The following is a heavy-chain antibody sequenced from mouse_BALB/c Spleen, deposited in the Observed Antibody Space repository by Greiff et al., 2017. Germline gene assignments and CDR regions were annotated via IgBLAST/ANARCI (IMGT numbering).Heavy chain of an antibody. J-gene: IGHJ2*01. CDR1: GYTFTSYW. Sequence: VQLQQSGAELVKPGASVKLSCKASGYTFTSYWMHWVKQRPGQGLEWIGEINPSNGRTNYNEKFKSKATLTVDKSSSTAYMQLSSLTSEDSAVYYCARPYYDYPDYWGQGTTLTVSS. CDR3: ARPYYDYPDY. CDR2: INPSNGRT. D-gene: IGHD2-4*01. V-gene: IGHV1S81*02.